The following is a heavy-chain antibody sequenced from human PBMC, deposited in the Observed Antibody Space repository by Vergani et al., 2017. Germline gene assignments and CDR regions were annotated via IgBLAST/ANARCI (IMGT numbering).Heavy chain of an antibody. V-gene: IGHV4-59*13. D-gene: IGHD3-9*01. Sequence: QVQLEESGPGLVKPSETLSLTCTVSGGSFNTYYWSWIRQSPGKGLEWIGYIYSTGSTNYNPSLNSRVTMSVDTSKNQFSLKLRSVTAADTAVYFCARVMYRDXASTGYRLEGTDIWGQGTTVTISS. J-gene: IGHJ6*02. CDR1: GGSFNTYY. CDR3: ARVMYRDXASTGYRLEGTDI. CDR2: IYSTGST.